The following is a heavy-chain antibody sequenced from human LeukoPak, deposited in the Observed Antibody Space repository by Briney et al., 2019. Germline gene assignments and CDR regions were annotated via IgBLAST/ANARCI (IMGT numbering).Heavy chain of an antibody. CDR3: ARQAVLEQQLVYYFDY. Sequence: SETLSLTCTVSGGSISSSSSYWGWIRQPPGTWLEWLGSIYYSGSTYYNPSRKSRVTISVDTSKNQFSLKLSSVTAADTAVYYCARQAVLEQQLVYYFDYWGQGSLVTVSS. V-gene: IGHV4-39*01. CDR1: GGSISSSSSY. D-gene: IGHD6-13*01. J-gene: IGHJ4*02. CDR2: IYYSGST.